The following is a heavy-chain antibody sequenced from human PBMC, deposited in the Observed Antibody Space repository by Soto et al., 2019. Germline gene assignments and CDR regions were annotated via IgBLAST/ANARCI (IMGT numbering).Heavy chain of an antibody. CDR1: GYTFTSYG. Sequence: ASVKVSCKASGYTFTSYGISWVRQAPGQGLEWMGWISGHNGNTYFAQKLQGRVTMTTDTSTSTAYMDLRSLRSDDTAVYYCARDLGGFPDYWGQGTLVTV. CDR2: ISGHNGNT. CDR3: ARDLGGFPDY. V-gene: IGHV1-18*01. J-gene: IGHJ4*02. D-gene: IGHD5-12*01.